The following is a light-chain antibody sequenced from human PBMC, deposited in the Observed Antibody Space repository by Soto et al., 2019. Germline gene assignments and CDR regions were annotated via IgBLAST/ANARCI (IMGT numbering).Light chain of an antibody. J-gene: IGLJ1*01. CDR3: ETWDSNTYV. CDR1: SGHSSYI. Sequence: QPVLTQSSSASASLGSSVSLTCTLSSGHSSYIIAWHQQQPGKAPRYLMKLEGSGSYNKGSGVPYRFSGSSSGADRYLTISNLQFEDEADYYCETWDSNTYVFGTGTKVTVL. V-gene: IGLV4-60*02. CDR2: LEGSGSY.